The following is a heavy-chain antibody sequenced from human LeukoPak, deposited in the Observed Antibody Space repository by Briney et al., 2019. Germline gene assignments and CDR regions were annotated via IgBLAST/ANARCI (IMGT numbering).Heavy chain of an antibody. CDR1: GFTFSSYW. D-gene: IGHD3-10*01. V-gene: IGHV3-30*02. CDR2: IHTDQTIQ. CDR3: GYYNSGSYSTPDS. J-gene: IGHJ5*01. Sequence: GGSLRLSCAASGFTFSSYWMSWVRQAPGKGLEWVAYIHTDQTIQYYADSVKGRFTISRDNSKNTLYLQMKTLRSEDTAVYYCGYYNSGSYSTPDSWGQGTQVTVSS.